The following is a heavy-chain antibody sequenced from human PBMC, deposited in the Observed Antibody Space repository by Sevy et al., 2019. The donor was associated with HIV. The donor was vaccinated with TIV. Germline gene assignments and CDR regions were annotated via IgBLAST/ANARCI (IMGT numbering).Heavy chain of an antibody. CDR2: IQYDGSNK. Sequence: GGSLRLSCAASGFSYSSYGMHWVRQAPGKGLEWGAYIQYDGSNKDYADSVKGRFTISRDNSKNTLDLQMNSLGVEDTAVYYCVKEGGGEGGDHWGQGTLVTVSS. J-gene: IGHJ4*02. V-gene: IGHV3-30*02. CDR3: VKEGGGEGGDH. CDR1: GFSYSSYG. D-gene: IGHD2-21*01.